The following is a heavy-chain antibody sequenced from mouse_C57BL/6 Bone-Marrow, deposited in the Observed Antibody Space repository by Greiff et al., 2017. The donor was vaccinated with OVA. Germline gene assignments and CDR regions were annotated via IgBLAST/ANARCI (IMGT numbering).Heavy chain of an antibody. J-gene: IGHJ3*01. V-gene: IGHV5-4*03. Sequence: DVKLVESGGGLVKPGGSLKLSCAASGFTFSSYAMSWVRQTPEKRLEWVATISDGGSYTYYPDNVKGRFTISRDNAKNNLYLQMSHLKSEDTAMYDCARAGQLSLFAYWGQGTLVTASA. CDR1: GFTFSSYA. CDR3: ARAGQLSLFAY. D-gene: IGHD3-2*01. CDR2: ISDGGSYT.